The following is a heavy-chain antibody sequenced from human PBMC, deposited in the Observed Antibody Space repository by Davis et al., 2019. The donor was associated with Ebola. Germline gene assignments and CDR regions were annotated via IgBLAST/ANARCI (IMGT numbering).Heavy chain of an antibody. D-gene: IGHD6-6*01. CDR2: INAGNGNT. CDR3: ARGSSKAYCYGMDV. J-gene: IGHJ6*02. V-gene: IGHV1-3*01. CDR1: GYTFTSYA. Sequence: AASVKVSCKASGYTFTSYAMHWVRQAPGQRLEWMGWINAGNGNTKYSQKFQGRVTITRDTSASTAYMELSSLRSEDTAVYYCARGSSKAYCYGMDVWGQGTTVTVSS.